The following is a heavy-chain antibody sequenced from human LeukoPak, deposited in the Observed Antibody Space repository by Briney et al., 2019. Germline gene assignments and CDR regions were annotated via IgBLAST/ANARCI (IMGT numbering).Heavy chain of an antibody. CDR3: ASYSGSYSSSDY. J-gene: IGHJ4*02. V-gene: IGHV1-69*13. CDR1: GGTFSSYA. D-gene: IGHD1-26*01. Sequence: EASVKVSCKASGGTFSSYAISWVRQAPGQGLEWMGGIIPIFGTANYAQKFQGRVTITADESTSTAYMELSSLRSKDTAVYYCASYSGSYSSSDYWGQGTLVTVSS. CDR2: IIPIFGTA.